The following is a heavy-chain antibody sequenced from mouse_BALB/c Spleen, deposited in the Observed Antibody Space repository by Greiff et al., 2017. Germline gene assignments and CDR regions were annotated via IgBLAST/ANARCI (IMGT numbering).Heavy chain of an antibody. V-gene: IGHV1S56*01. CDR1: GYTFTSYY. CDR2: IYPGNVNT. CDR3: ARPYGNYDFDY. J-gene: IGHJ2*01. D-gene: IGHD2-1*01. Sequence: VQLQQSGPELVKPGASVRISCKASGYTFTSYYIHWVKQRPGQGLEWIGWIYPGNVNTKYNEKFKGKATLTADKSSSTAYMQLSSLTSEDSAVYFCARPYGNYDFDYWGQGTTLTVSS.